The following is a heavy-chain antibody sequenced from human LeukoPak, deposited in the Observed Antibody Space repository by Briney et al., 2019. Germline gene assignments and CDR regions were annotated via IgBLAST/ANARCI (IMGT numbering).Heavy chain of an antibody. CDR1: GYSFNGYY. J-gene: IGHJ4*02. CDR3: ARGPRYISGRYEESFSIDY. V-gene: IGHV1-2*02. Sequence: ASVKVSCKASGYSFNGYYLHWLRQAPGQAFEWMGWINPDTGGTNYVHNFQGRVTMTRDTSISAAYMELSSLRSGDTAIYYCARGPRYISGRYEESFSIDYWGQGTLVTVSS. D-gene: IGHD6-19*01. CDR2: INPDTGGT.